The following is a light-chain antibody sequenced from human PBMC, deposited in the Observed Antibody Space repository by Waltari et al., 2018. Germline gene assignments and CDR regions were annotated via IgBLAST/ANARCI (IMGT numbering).Light chain of an antibody. Sequence: QSLLTQPPSVSGAPGQRVTISCTGSSSNIGGGYDVPWYQQLPGAAPKLLIYATKNRPSGVPDRFSGSKSGTSASLVITGLQTEEEADYYCQTYDSTLSAPYVFGTGTKVSIL. CDR3: QTYDSTLSAPYV. CDR2: ATK. J-gene: IGLJ1*01. V-gene: IGLV1-40*01. CDR1: SSNIGGGYD.